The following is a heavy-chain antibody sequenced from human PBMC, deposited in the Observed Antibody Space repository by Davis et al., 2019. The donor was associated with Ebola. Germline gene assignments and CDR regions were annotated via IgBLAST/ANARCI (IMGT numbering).Heavy chain of an antibody. CDR1: VITFSSYA. J-gene: IGHJ6*04. Sequence: GESLKISCADSVITFSSYAMTWVRQAPGKGLEWVSAISGSGGTTYYAGSVKGRFTVSRDNPKKTMYLQMNSLRAEDTAVYYCARSGLSFGVVKYHYGMDVWGKGTTVTVSS. CDR2: ISGSGGTT. D-gene: IGHD3-3*01. V-gene: IGHV3-23*01. CDR3: ARSGLSFGVVKYHYGMDV.